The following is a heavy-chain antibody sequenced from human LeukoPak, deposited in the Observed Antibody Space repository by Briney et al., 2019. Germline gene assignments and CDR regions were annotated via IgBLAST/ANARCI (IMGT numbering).Heavy chain of an antibody. J-gene: IGHJ4*02. CDR3: ATDTTTYYYHY. CDR1: GYTFTDYY. V-gene: IGHV1-69-2*01. D-gene: IGHD1-26*01. CDR2: VDPEDGET. Sequence: ASVKISCKVSGYTFTDYYMHWVQQAPGKGLEWMGLVDPEDGETIYAEKFQGRVTITADTSTDTAYMELSSLRSEDAAVYYCATDTTTYYYHYWGQGTLVTVSS.